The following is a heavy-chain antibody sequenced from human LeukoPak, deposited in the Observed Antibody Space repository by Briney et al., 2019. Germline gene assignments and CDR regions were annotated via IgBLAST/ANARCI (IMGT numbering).Heavy chain of an antibody. CDR3: AKMGYCSGDSCSCFDY. CDR2: ISGSGGST. J-gene: IGHJ4*02. CDR1: GFTFSSYA. Sequence: HPGGSLRLSCAASGFTFSSYAMSWVRQAPGKGLEWVSAISGSGGSTYYADSVKGRFTISRDNSKNTLYLQMNSLRAEDTAVYYCAKMGYCSGDSCSCFDYWGQGTLVTVSS. D-gene: IGHD2-15*01. V-gene: IGHV3-23*01.